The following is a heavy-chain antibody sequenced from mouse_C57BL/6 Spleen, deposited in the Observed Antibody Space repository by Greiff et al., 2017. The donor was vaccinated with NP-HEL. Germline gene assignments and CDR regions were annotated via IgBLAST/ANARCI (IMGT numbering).Heavy chain of an antibody. J-gene: IGHJ1*03. CDR2: IHPNSGST. D-gene: IGHD1-1*01. V-gene: IGHV1-64*01. CDR3: ARAGCYGSPV. CDR1: GYTFTSSW. Sequence: VQLQQPGAELVKPGASVKLSCKASGYTFTSSWMHWVKQRPGQGLEWIGMIHPNSGSTNYNEKFKSKATLTVDKSSSTAYMQLSSLTSEDSAVYVCARAGCYGSPVWGTGTTVTVSS.